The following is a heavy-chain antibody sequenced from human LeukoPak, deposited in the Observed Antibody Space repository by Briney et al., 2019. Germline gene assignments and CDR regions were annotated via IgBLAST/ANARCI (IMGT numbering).Heavy chain of an antibody. D-gene: IGHD6-19*01. Sequence: GGSLTLSCAASGFTFSSYAMSWVRQAPGKGLEWVSSISSSSSYIYYADSVKGRFTISRDNAKNSLYLQMNSLRAEDTAVYNCARELKAGWGYGMDVWGQGTTVTVSS. CDR2: ISSSSSYI. V-gene: IGHV3-21*01. CDR3: ARELKAGWGYGMDV. CDR1: GFTFSSYA. J-gene: IGHJ6*02.